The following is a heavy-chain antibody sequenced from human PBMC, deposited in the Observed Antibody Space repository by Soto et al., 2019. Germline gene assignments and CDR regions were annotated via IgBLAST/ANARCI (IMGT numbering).Heavy chain of an antibody. CDR3: ARSSATMIVVVIDKIFDY. CDR1: GYTFTSYG. Sequence: ASVKVSCKAAGYTFTSYGISWVRQAPGQGLEWMGWISAYNGNTNYAQKLQGRVTMTTDTPTSTAYMELRSLRSDDTAVYYCARSSATMIVVVIDKIFDYWGQGTLVTVSS. V-gene: IGHV1-18*01. D-gene: IGHD3-22*01. J-gene: IGHJ4*02. CDR2: ISAYNGNT.